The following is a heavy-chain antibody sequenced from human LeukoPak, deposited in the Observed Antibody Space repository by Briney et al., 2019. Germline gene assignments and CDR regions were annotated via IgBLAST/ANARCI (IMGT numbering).Heavy chain of an antibody. CDR1: GFTFSSYA. CDR3: ARDGSEQWPRESYGMDV. Sequence: GRSLRLSCAASGFTFSSYAMHWVRQAPGKGLEWVAVISYDGSNKYYADSVKGRFTISRDNAKNSLYLQMNSLRAEDTAVYYCARDGSEQWPRESYGMDVWGQGTTVTVSS. J-gene: IGHJ6*02. V-gene: IGHV3-30-3*01. CDR2: ISYDGSNK. D-gene: IGHD6-19*01.